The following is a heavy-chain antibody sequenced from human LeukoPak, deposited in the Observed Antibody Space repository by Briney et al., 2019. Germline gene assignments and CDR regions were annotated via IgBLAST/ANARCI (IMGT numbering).Heavy chain of an antibody. CDR1: GFTLSSYW. V-gene: IGHV3-7*01. D-gene: IGHD4-17*01. J-gene: IGHJ5*02. CDR3: ARAPGEGWFDP. CDR2: IKRDGSEK. Sequence: GGSLRLSCAASGFTLSSYWMSWVRQAPGKGLEWVASIKRDGSEKYYVDSVKGRFTISRDNAKNSLYLQMNSLRAEDTALYYCARAPGEGWFDPWGQGTLVTVSS.